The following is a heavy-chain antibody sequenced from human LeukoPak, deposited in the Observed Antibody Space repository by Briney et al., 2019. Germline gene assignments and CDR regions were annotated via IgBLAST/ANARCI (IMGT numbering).Heavy chain of an antibody. CDR2: ISKKANSCAT. CDR3: TRWNRDSSGYGVYYYGMDV. Sequence: GWSLTLSLPSSLLTHIGSVMDGVRPASGRGVAWVGRISKKANSCATACAPSVKGRLTIPRDGSENTPYLQMNSLKTEDTAVYYCTRWNRDSSGYGVYYYGMDVWGQETTDTVST. J-gene: IGHJ6*01. D-gene: IGHD3-22*01. CDR1: LLTHIGSV. V-gene: IGHV3-73*01.